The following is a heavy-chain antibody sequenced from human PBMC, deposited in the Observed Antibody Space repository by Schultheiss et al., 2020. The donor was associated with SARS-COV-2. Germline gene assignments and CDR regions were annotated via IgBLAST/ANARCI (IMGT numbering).Heavy chain of an antibody. CDR3: ARARLGYFDRYGMDV. CDR2: ISWNSGSI. D-gene: IGHD3-9*01. J-gene: IGHJ6*02. Sequence: GGSLRLSCAASGFTFSSYAMHWVRQAPGKGLEWVSGISWNSGSIGYADSVKGRFTISRDNSKNTLYLQMNSLRAEDTAVYYCARARLGYFDRYGMDVWGQGTTVTVSS. CDR1: GFTFSSYA. V-gene: IGHV3-9*01.